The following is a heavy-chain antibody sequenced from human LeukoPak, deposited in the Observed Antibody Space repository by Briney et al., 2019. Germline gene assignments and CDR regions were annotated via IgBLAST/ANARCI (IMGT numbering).Heavy chain of an antibody. J-gene: IGHJ4*02. Sequence: KPSETLSLTCTVSGGSISSYYWSWIRQPPGKGLEWIGYIYYSGSTNYNPSLKSRVTISVDTSKNQFSLKLSSVIAADTAVYYCARHDSGSGTNPLDYWGQGTLVTVSS. V-gene: IGHV4-59*08. CDR2: IYYSGST. D-gene: IGHD1-26*01. CDR3: ARHDSGSGTNPLDY. CDR1: GGSISSYY.